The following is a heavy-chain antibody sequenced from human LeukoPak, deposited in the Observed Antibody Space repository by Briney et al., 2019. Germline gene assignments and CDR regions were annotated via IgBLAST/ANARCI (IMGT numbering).Heavy chain of an antibody. Sequence: GGSLRLSCAASGFTFSSYAMHWVRQAPGKGLEYVSAISSNGGSTYYANSVKGRFTISRDNSKNTLYLQMGSLRAEDMAVYYCARVLRYFDWSETLDYWGQGTLVTVSS. CDR2: ISSNGGST. CDR3: ARVLRYFDWSETLDY. D-gene: IGHD3-9*01. J-gene: IGHJ4*02. V-gene: IGHV3-64*01. CDR1: GFTFSSYA.